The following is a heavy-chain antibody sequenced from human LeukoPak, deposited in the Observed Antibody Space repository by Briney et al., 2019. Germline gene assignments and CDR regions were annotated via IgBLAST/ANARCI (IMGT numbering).Heavy chain of an antibody. CDR2: INPNGSST. D-gene: IGHD6-6*01. CDR1: GYTFTSYY. V-gene: IGHV1-46*01. CDR3: ARDGGSSFDP. Sequence: ASVKLSCKASGYTFTSYYMHWVRQPPGQGLEWMGIINPNGSSTSYAQKFPGRVPMTRDTSTSTVYMELSSLRSEDTAVYYCARDGGSSFDPWGQGTLVTVSS. J-gene: IGHJ5*02.